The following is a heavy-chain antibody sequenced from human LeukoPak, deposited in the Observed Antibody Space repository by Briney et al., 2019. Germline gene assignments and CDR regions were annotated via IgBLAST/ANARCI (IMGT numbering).Heavy chain of an antibody. CDR3: ARIVSGEINWFDP. CDR2: IIPIFGTA. J-gene: IGHJ5*02. D-gene: IGHD2-2*01. CDR1: GGTFSSYA. Sequence: SAKVSCKASGGTFSSYAISWVRQAPGQGLEWMGGIIPIFGTANYAQKFQGRVTMTTDTSTSTAYMELRSLRSDDTAVYYCARIVSGEINWFDPWGQGTLVTVSS. V-gene: IGHV1-69*05.